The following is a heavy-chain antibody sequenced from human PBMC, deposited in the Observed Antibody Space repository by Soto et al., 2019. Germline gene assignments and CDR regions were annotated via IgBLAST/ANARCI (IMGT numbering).Heavy chain of an antibody. CDR3: AKFWAGEYSYGSLDD. V-gene: IGHV3-23*01. Sequence: PGGSLRLSCAASGFTFSSYAMNWVRQAPGKGLEWVSAISGGGGSTYYADSVKGRFTISRDNSKNTPYLQMNSLRAEDTAVYYCAKFWAGEYSYGSLDDWGQGTLVTVSS. D-gene: IGHD5-18*01. CDR2: ISGGGGST. CDR1: GFTFSSYA. J-gene: IGHJ4*02.